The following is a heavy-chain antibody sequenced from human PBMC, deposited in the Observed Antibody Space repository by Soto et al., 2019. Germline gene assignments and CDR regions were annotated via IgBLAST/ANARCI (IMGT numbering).Heavy chain of an antibody. CDR3: ARDVVYYDIGGKRMNWFDP. J-gene: IGHJ5*02. V-gene: IGHV4-30-2*01. Sequence: QLQLQESGSGLVKPSQTLSLTCAVSGGSISSGTYSWTWIRQPPGKGLEWIGYIYHSGSPYYNPSLRSRVTISVDKSKNQFSLKLSSVTAADTAFYCCARDVVYYDIGGKRMNWFDPWGQGTLVTVSS. CDR2: IYHSGSP. CDR1: GGSISSGTYS. D-gene: IGHD3-9*01.